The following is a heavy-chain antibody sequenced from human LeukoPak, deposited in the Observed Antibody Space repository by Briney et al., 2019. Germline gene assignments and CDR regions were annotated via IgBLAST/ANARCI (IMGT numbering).Heavy chain of an antibody. CDR2: ISGSGGST. V-gene: IGHV3-23*01. CDR1: GFTFSSYA. Sequence: GESLKISCAASGFTFSSYAMSWVRQAPGKGLEWVSAISGSGGSTYYADSVKGRFTISRDNAKNSLYLQMNSLRAEDTALYYCARISGSGIIYPSPFDYWGQGTLVTVSS. CDR3: ARISGSGIIYPSPFDY. J-gene: IGHJ4*02. D-gene: IGHD3-10*01.